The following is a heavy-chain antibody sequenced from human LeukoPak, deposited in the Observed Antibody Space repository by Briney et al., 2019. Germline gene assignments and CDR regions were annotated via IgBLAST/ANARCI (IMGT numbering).Heavy chain of an antibody. J-gene: IGHJ4*02. CDR1: GGSFSGYY. CDR2: INHSGST. Sequence: SETLSLTCAVYGGSFSGYYWSWIRQPPGKGLEWIGEINHSGSTNYNPSLKSRVTISVDTSKNQFSLKLSSVTAADTAVYYCARGRPTGGVDYWGQGTLVTVSP. D-gene: IGHD3-16*01. CDR3: ARGRPTGGVDY. V-gene: IGHV4-34*01.